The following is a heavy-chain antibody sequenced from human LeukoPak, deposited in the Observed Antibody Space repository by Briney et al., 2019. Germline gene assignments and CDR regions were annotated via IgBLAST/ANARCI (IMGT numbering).Heavy chain of an antibody. CDR3: AKAYGDYYYYYMDV. CDR2: IRYDGTKK. J-gene: IGHJ6*03. Sequence: PGGSLRLSCAASGFSFTSSAMFWVRQAPGKGLEWVAFIRYDGTKKYNADSVKGRFIMSRDQSTNTLYMQMNSLRAEDTAVYYCAKAYGDYYYYYMDVWGKGTTVTVSS. D-gene: IGHD4-17*01. V-gene: IGHV3-30*02. CDR1: GFSFTSSA.